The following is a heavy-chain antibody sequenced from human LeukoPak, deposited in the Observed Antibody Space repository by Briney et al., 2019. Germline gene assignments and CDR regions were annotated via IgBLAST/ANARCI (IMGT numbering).Heavy chain of an antibody. CDR2: ISAYNGNT. D-gene: IGHD2-2*01. CDR1: GYIFTRYG. CDR3: ARGYCSSTGCYRYGMDV. J-gene: IGHJ6*01. Sequence: ASVKVSRKASGYIFTRYGISGVGQARAQGREGMGWISAYNGNTNYAKKHQGRVSMTTDTSTSKAYMELSSLRSDDTAVYYCARGYCSSTGCYRYGMDVWEQGIMVTVS. V-gene: IGHV1-18*01.